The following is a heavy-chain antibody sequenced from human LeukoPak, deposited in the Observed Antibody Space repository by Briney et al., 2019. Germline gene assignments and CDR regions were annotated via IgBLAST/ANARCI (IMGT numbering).Heavy chain of an antibody. CDR1: GGSISSGGYY. Sequence: SETLSLTCTVSGGSISSGGYYWSWIRQHPGKGLEWIGYIYYSGSTYYNPSLKSRVTISVDTSKNQFSLKLSSVTAADTAVYYCARDSQGSGSYYNPKGSWFDPWGQGTLVTVSS. V-gene: IGHV4-31*03. CDR3: ARDSQGSGSYYNPKGSWFDP. CDR2: IYYSGST. D-gene: IGHD3-10*01. J-gene: IGHJ5*02.